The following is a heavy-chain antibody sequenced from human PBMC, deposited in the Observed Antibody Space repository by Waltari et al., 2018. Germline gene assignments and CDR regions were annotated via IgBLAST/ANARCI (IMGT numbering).Heavy chain of an antibody. V-gene: IGHV4-39*01. J-gene: IGHJ4*02. CDR3: ARFGIEGASDY. Sequence: QLQLQESGPGLVKPSETLSLTCTVSGGSISSSSYYWGWIRQPPGKGLEWIGSIYYSGSTYYNPSLKSRVTISVDTSKNQFSLKLSSVTAADTVVYYCARFGIEGASDYWGQGTLVTVSS. CDR2: IYYSGST. CDR1: GGSISSSSYY. D-gene: IGHD1-26*01.